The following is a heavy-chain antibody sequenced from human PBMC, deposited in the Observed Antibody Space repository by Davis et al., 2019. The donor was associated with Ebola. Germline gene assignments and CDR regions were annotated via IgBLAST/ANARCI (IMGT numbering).Heavy chain of an antibody. D-gene: IGHD3-10*01. J-gene: IGHJ4*02. CDR3: ARLYGSGTTIDY. V-gene: IGHV1-69*13. CDR2: TIPKFNLA. CDR1: GGTFSTDA. Sequence: AASVKVSCKASGGTFSTDAISWVRQAPGQGLEWMGATIPKFNLAQYAQKFQGRVTITADESTATVYMEMSRLTAEDTAVYYCARLYGSGTTIDYWGQGTLITVSS.